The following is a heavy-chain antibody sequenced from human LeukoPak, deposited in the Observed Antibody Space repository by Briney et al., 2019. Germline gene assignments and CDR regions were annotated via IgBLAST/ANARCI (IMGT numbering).Heavy chain of an antibody. V-gene: IGHV3-30*04. CDR3: ARNSPIVVETAMPLDAFDI. Sequence: GGSLRLSCAASGFTFSSYAMHWVRQAPGKGLEWVAVISYDGSNKYYADSVKGRFTISRDNSKNTLYLQMNSLRAEDTAVYYCARNSPIVVETAMPLDAFDIWGQGTMVTVSS. J-gene: IGHJ3*02. D-gene: IGHD2-21*02. CDR1: GFTFSSYA. CDR2: ISYDGSNK.